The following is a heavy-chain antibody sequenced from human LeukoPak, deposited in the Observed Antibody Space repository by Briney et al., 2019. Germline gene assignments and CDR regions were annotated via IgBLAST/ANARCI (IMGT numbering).Heavy chain of an antibody. D-gene: IGHD3-10*01. CDR2: LFYNGNT. J-gene: IGHJ2*01. CDR3: ARDQGWGDWYFDL. Sequence: SETLSLTCTVSGGSIRSSYWSWIRQPPGKGLEWIGYLFYNGNTNYNSSLKSRVTISVDTSKNQFSLKLNSLTAADTAVYFCARDQGWGDWYFDLWGRGTLVTVPS. CDR1: GGSIRSSY. V-gene: IGHV4-59*01.